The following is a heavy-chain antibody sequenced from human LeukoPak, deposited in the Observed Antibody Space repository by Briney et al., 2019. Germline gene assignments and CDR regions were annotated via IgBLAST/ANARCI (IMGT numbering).Heavy chain of an antibody. CDR1: GFTFDDYA. V-gene: IGHV3-43*02. Sequence: GGSLRLSCVASGFTFDDYAMHWVRQAPGKGLEWVSLISGDGGSTYYAGSVKGRFTISRDNSKNSLYLQMNSLRTEDTALYYCAKDPSIYSSSWPEYFQHWGQGTLVTVSS. CDR2: ISGDGGST. CDR3: AKDPSIYSSSWPEYFQH. D-gene: IGHD6-13*01. J-gene: IGHJ1*01.